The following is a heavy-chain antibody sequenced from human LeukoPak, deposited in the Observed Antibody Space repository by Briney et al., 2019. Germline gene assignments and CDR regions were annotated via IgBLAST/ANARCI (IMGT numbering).Heavy chain of an antibody. CDR1: GFAFSSYA. D-gene: IGHD1-7*01. J-gene: IGHJ6*02. Sequence: GRSLRLSCAASGFAFSSYAMHWVRQAPGKGLEWVAVISYDGSNKYYADSVKGRFTISRDNSKNTLYLQMNSLRVEDSAVYYCASNWDYVRGYGMDVWGQGTTVTVSS. CDR3: ASNWDYVRGYGMDV. V-gene: IGHV3-30-3*01. CDR2: ISYDGSNK.